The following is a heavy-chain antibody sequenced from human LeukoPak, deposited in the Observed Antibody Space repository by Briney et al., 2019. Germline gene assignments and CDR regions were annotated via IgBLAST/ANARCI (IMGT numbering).Heavy chain of an antibody. J-gene: IGHJ6*02. V-gene: IGHV3-23*01. CDR1: GFSFSSYA. CDR3: AGEGVFGCGGDCYSRYGMDV. CDR2: ISGSGDNT. Sequence: PGGSLRLSCAASGFSFSSYAMSWVRQAPGKGLEWVSSISGSGDNTYYAESVKGRFTISRDNSKNTLFLQMNSLRAEDTAVYYCAGEGVFGCGGDCYSRYGMDVWGQGTTVTVSS. D-gene: IGHD2-21*02.